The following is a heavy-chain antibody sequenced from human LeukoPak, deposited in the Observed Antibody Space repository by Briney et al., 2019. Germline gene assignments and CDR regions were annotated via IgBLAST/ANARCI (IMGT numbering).Heavy chain of an antibody. CDR1: GFTFSSYA. D-gene: IGHD3-10*01. CDR3: AKDAYGSGSSSDY. V-gene: IGHV3-30*04. Sequence: GGSLRLSCAASGFTFSSYAMHWVRQAPGKGLEWVAVISYDGSNKYYADSVKGRFTISRDNSKNTLYLQMNSLRAEDTAVYYCAKDAYGSGSSSDYWGQGTLVTVSS. J-gene: IGHJ4*02. CDR2: ISYDGSNK.